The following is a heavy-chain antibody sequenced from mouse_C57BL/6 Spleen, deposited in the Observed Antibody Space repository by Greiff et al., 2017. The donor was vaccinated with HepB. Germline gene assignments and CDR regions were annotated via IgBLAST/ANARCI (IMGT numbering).Heavy chain of an antibody. CDR3: ARNPQLGDYFDY. D-gene: IGHD4-1*02. J-gene: IGHJ2*01. CDR2: IWSGGST. CDR1: GFSFTSYG. V-gene: IGHV2-2*01. Sequence: VKLQESGPGLVQPSQSLSITCTVSGFSFTSYGVHWVRQSPGKGLEWLGVIWSGGSTDYYAAFISRLSISKDNSKSQVFFKMNSLQDDDTAIYYCARNPQLGDYFDYWGQGTTLTVSS.